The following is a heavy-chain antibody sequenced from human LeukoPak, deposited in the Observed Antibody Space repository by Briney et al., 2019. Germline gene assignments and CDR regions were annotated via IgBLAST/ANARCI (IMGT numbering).Heavy chain of an antibody. CDR1: GFTFRNYA. D-gene: IGHD6-19*01. CDR2: ISGGGGST. Sequence: GGSLRLSCAASGFTFRNYAMSWVRQAPGKGLEWVSAISGGGGSTYYADSVKGRFTISRDNSKNTLYLQMNSLRAEDTAVYYCAKDRGAGSSGWYEGYWGQGTLVTVSS. CDR3: AKDRGAGSSGWYEGY. J-gene: IGHJ4*02. V-gene: IGHV3-23*01.